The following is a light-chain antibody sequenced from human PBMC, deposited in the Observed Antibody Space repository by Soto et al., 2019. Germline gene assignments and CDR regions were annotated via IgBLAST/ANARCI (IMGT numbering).Light chain of an antibody. V-gene: IGKV3-15*01. CDR3: QQLNSFPIP. J-gene: IGKJ3*01. CDR2: GAS. CDR1: QTVASN. Sequence: EIVMTQSPATLSVSPGERATLSCRASQTVASNLAWYQQKPGQAPRLLIHGASTRATGVPARFSGSGSGTEFTLTIGSLQPEDFATYYCQQLNSFPIPFGPGTKVDIK.